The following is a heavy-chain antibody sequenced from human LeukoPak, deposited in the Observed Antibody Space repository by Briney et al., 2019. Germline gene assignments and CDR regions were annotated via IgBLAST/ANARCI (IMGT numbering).Heavy chain of an antibody. V-gene: IGHV3-11*01. D-gene: IGHD6-6*01. CDR2: ISSSGTAV. Sequence: GGSLRLSCAASGFTFSDYYMTWIRQAPGKGLEWVSYISSSGTAVYYPDSMKGRFTISRDNAKNSLHLQMNSLKAEDTAVYYCARATSDAFDIWGQGTMVTVSS. CDR3: ARATSDAFDI. J-gene: IGHJ3*02. CDR1: GFTFSDYY.